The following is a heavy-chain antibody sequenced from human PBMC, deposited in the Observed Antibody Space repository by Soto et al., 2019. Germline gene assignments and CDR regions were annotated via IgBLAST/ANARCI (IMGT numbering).Heavy chain of an antibody. V-gene: IGHV1-2*02. CDR3: ARDQGTTKTGRGPVGMDV. CDR1: GYTFTGYY. D-gene: IGHD1-1*01. J-gene: IGHJ6*02. Sequence: ASVKVSCKASGYTFTGYYMHWVRQAPGQGLEWMGWINPNSGGTNYAQKFQGRVTMTRDTSISTAYMELSRLRSDDTAVYYCARDQGTTKTGRGPVGMDVWGQGTTVTVSS. CDR2: INPNSGGT.